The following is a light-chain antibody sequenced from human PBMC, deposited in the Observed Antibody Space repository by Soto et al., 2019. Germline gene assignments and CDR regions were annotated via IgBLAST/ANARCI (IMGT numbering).Light chain of an antibody. CDR2: DTS. CDR3: QQRYDWPLT. V-gene: IGKV3-11*01. Sequence: EIVLTQSPATLSLSPGERATLSCRASQSVSSSLVWYQHKPGQAPRLLIYDTSNRATGIPARFSGSGSGTDFTLTINSLEPEDSAVYYCQQRYDWPLTFGGGTKVDIK. J-gene: IGKJ4*01. CDR1: QSVSSS.